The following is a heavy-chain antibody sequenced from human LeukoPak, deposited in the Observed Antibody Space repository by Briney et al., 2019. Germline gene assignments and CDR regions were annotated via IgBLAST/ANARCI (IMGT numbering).Heavy chain of an antibody. CDR2: FDPEDGET. CDR3: LTDIVVVVAATELDY. V-gene: IGHV1-24*01. J-gene: IGHJ4*02. D-gene: IGHD2-15*01. CDR1: GYTLTELS. Sequence: ASVKVSCKVSGYTLTELSMHWVRQAPGKGLEWMGGFDPEDGETIYAQKFQGRVTMTRNTSISTAYMELSSLRSEDTAVYYCLTDIVVVVAATELDYWGQGTLVTVSS.